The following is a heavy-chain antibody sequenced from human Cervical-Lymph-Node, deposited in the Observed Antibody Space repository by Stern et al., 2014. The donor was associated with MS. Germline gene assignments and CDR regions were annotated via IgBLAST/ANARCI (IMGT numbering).Heavy chain of an antibody. CDR3: VRGGSGQLVGYFQH. Sequence: EVQLVQSGVEVKKLGESLKISCQASGYSFISYWIGWVRQMPGKGPEWMASIYPGDSDTRYSPSFHGQVTISVDKSINTAYLQWSSLKASDTAMYYCVRGGSGQLVGYFQHWGQGTLVTVSS. CDR2: IYPGDSDT. CDR1: GYSFISYW. D-gene: IGHD6-6*01. V-gene: IGHV5-51*03. J-gene: IGHJ1*01.